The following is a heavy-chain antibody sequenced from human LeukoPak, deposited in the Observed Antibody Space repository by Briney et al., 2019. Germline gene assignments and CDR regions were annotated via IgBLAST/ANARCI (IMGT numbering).Heavy chain of an antibody. CDR3: ARDAGDDAVFDY. J-gene: IGHJ4*02. V-gene: IGHV1-69*04. D-gene: IGHD7-27*01. CDR2: IIPILGIA. CDR1: GGTFSSYA. Sequence: SVKVSCKASGGTFSSYAISWVRQAPGQGLEWMGRIIPILGIANYAQKFQGRVTITADKSTSTAYMELSSLRSEDTAVYYCARDAGDDAVFDYWGQGTLVTVSS.